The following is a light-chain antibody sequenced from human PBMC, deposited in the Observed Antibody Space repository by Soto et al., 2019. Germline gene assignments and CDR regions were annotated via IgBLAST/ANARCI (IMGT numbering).Light chain of an antibody. CDR2: KAS. V-gene: IGKV1-5*03. J-gene: IGKJ1*01. Sequence: IQLTQSPSSLSASVGDRVTITCRASQGITTYLNWYRQKPGKAPKLLIYKASSLENGVPSRFSGSGSGTEFTLTISSLQPDDFATYYCQQYKSYWTFGQGTKVDIK. CDR1: QGITTY. CDR3: QQYKSYWT.